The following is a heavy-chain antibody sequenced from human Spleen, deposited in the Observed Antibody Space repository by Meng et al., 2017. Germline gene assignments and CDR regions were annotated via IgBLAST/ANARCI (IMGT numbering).Heavy chain of an antibody. V-gene: IGHV4-61*08. Sequence: SETLSLTCTVSGGSISSGGYYWSWIRQHPGKGLEWIGYIYYTGSTNYNPSLNSRVTISMDTSKNQFSLKLSSVTAADTAVYYCARVSEDYDFWSGFSSRPFDVWGQGTMVTVSS. J-gene: IGHJ3*01. CDR1: GGSISSGGYY. CDR2: IYYTGST. D-gene: IGHD3-3*01. CDR3: ARVSEDYDFWSGFSSRPFDV.